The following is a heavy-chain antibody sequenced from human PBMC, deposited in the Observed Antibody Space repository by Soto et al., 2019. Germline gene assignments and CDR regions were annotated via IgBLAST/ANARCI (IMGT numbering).Heavy chain of an antibody. CDR1: GGSISSSSYY. Sequence: SETLSLTCTVSGGSISSSSYYWGWIRQPPGKGLEWIGSIYYSGSTYYNPSLKSRVTISVDKSKNQFSLKLSSVTAADTAVYYCARDVGVYIVAGWFDPWGQGTLVTVSS. CDR3: ARDVGVYIVAGWFDP. V-gene: IGHV4-39*07. D-gene: IGHD2-15*01. J-gene: IGHJ5*02. CDR2: IYYSGST.